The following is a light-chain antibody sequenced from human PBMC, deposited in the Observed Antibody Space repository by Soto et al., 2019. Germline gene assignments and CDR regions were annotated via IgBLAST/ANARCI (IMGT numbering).Light chain of an antibody. CDR2: GAS. Sequence: EIIITHTPATLSVSPGERGTRSCRASRSVSINVAWYQQKPGQAPRLLIYGASTRATGISARFSGGGSGAEYTLTISSLESEDFAAYYCQHYTSLPVTFGQGTLLEIK. J-gene: IGKJ5*01. CDR3: QHYTSLPVT. CDR1: RSVSIN. V-gene: IGKV3-15*01.